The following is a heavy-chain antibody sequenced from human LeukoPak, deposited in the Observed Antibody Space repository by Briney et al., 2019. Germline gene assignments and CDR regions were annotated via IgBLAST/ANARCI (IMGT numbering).Heavy chain of an antibody. D-gene: IGHD2-2*01. CDR2: IKSKTDGGTT. CDR3: TTVGPVGNRRTVNKYCSSTSCFSSYYYYGMDV. CDR1: GFTFSSYE. V-gene: IGHV3-15*01. Sequence: GGSLRLSCAASGFTFSSYEMNWVRQAPGKGLEWVGRIKSKTDGGTTDYAAPVKGRFTISRDDSKNTLYLQMNSLKTEDTAVYYCTTVGPVGNRRTVNKYCSSTSCFSSYYYYGMDVWGKGTTVTVSS. J-gene: IGHJ6*04.